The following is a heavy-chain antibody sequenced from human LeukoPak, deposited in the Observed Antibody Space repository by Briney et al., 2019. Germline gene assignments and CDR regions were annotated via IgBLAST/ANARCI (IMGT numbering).Heavy chain of an antibody. CDR1: GYTFTGYY. D-gene: IGHD3-3*01. CDR3: ASSHSGWSGYSLGYYYMDV. Sequence: GASVKVSCKASGYTFTGYYMHWVRQAPGQGLEWMGWINPNSGVTNYAQNFQGRVTISADKSTSTAYMELSSLRSEDTAVYYCASSHSGWSGYSLGYYYMDVWGKGTTVTVSS. CDR2: INPNSGVT. V-gene: IGHV1-2*02. J-gene: IGHJ6*03.